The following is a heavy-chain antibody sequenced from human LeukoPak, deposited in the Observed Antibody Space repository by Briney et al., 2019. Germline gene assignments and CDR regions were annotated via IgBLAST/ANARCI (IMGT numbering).Heavy chain of an antibody. D-gene: IGHD6-19*01. V-gene: IGHV3-23*01. CDR1: GFTFSTYA. CDR2: FTGRDNNI. CDR3: AKVCRSGWSYFDS. Sequence: PGGSLTLSCAASGFTFSTYAMTWVRQAPGKGLEWVSGFTGRDNNIDYVDSVKGRFTISRDNSKNTLYLQMTSLRAEDTAVYYCAKVCRSGWSYFDSWGQGAAVTVSS. J-gene: IGHJ4*02.